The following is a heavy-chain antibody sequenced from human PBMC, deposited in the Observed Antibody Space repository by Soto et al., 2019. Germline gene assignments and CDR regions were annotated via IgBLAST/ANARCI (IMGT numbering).Heavy chain of an antibody. D-gene: IGHD5-12*01. CDR1: GGSISSSSYY. V-gene: IGHV4-39*02. CDR3: ASLVSGGYGNWFDP. J-gene: IGHJ5*02. CDR2: IYYSGST. Sequence: SAETLSLTCSVSGGSISSSSYYWGWIRQPPGKGLEWIGSIYYSGSTYYNPSLKSRVTISVDTSKNHFSLKLSSVTAADTAVYYCASLVSGGYGNWFDPWGQGTLVTVS.